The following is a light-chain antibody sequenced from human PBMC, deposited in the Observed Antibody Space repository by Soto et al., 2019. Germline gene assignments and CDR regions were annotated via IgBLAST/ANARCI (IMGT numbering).Light chain of an antibody. Sequence: DIQMTQSPSSLSASVGDRVTITCRASQSISTYLNWFQLKPGKAPKLLIYATSSLRSGVPSRFSGSGSGTDFTLTISSLQPEDFATYYCQQSYTTPPYFGQGTRLEI. CDR3: QQSYTTPPY. V-gene: IGKV1-39*01. CDR1: QSISTY. J-gene: IGKJ5*01. CDR2: ATS.